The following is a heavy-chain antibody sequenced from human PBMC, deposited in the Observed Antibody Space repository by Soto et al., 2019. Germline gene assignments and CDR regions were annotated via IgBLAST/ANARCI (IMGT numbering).Heavy chain of an antibody. CDR2: ISSDGSKK. J-gene: IGHJ4*02. D-gene: IGHD2-15*01. V-gene: IGHV3-30*03. CDR3: AMDLYGGSSRFDY. CDR1: GFTFSNNG. Sequence: QVQLVESGGGVVQPGRSLRLSCVASGFTFSNNGIHWVRQAPGKGLEWVAVISSDGSKKYYADSVKGRFTISRDNSKTTLYLQMNSLRAEDTAVYYCAMDLYGGSSRFDYWGQGTRVTVSS.